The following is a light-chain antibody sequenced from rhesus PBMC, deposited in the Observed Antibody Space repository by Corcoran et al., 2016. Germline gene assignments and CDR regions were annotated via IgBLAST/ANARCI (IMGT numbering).Light chain of an antibody. V-gene: IGKV2-104*02. CDR2: EVS. CDR3: MQGIQLPLT. Sequence: DIVMTQTPLSLPVTPGEPASISCRSSQSLLQSGGKTYLDWYMKKTGQSPQLLNHEVSTRAFGVPNRFSGTGSGTDFTLKISRVEAVDVGVYYCMQGIQLPLTFGGVTKVVIK. J-gene: IGKJ4*01. CDR1: QSLLQSGGKTY.